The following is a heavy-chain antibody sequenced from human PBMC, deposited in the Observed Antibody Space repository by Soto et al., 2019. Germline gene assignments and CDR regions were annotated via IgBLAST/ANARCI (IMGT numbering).Heavy chain of an antibody. V-gene: IGHV4-39*01. D-gene: IGHD6-19*01. CDR3: ARLDGNSADYYYGMDV. J-gene: IGHJ6*02. CDR1: GGSITRSIFC. Sequence: SETRSLTCTVSGGSITRSIFCWVWIRQPPGKGLEWIGTSYYSGITYYNPSLQSRVTISVDTSKNQFSLKLSSVTAADTAVYYSARLDGNSADYYYGMDVWGRGTTVTVSS. CDR2: SYYSGIT.